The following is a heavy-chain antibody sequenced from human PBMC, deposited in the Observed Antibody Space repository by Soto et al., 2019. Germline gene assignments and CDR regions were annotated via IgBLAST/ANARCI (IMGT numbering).Heavy chain of an antibody. CDR2: ISFSGAT. D-gene: IGHD1-1*01. J-gene: IGHJ4*02. Sequence: LPLTCTVSGVSITSYFWSWIRQTPGKGLDWIGSISFSGATYSNPSLKGRAALSVDTSENHLSLTLNSVTSADTAVYFCARDRREGYNRYFEFWGLGNPRTVS. CDR1: GVSITSYF. CDR3: ARDRREGYNRYFEF. V-gene: IGHV4-59*01.